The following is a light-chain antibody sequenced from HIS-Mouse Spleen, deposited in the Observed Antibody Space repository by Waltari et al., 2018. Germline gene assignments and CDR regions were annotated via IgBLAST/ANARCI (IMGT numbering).Light chain of an antibody. Sequence: QSALTQPASVSGSPGQSIHISCTGHSSEFGRYNLVSWYQQHPGKAPQLMIYEGSKRPSGVSNRFSGSKSGNTASLTISGLQAEDEADYYCCSYAGSSTWVFGGGTKLTVL. CDR2: EGS. J-gene: IGLJ3*02. CDR3: CSYAGSSTWV. V-gene: IGLV2-23*01. CDR1: SSEFGRYNL.